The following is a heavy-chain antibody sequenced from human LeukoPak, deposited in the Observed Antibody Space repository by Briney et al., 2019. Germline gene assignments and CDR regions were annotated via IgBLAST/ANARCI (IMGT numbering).Heavy chain of an antibody. V-gene: IGHV3-43D*04. Sequence: PGGSLRLSCAASGFTFDDYAMHWVRQAPGKGLEWVSLISWDGGSTYYADSEKGRFTISRDNSKNSLYLQMNSLRAEDTALYYCAKDLDSSSSPGGFDYWGQGTLVTVSS. J-gene: IGHJ4*02. D-gene: IGHD6-6*01. CDR1: GFTFDDYA. CDR2: ISWDGGST. CDR3: AKDLDSSSSPGGFDY.